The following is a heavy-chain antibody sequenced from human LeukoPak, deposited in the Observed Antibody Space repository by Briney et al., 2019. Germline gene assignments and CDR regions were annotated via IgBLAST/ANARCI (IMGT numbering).Heavy chain of an antibody. CDR3: ARGGRIAAAGRTFDY. D-gene: IGHD6-13*01. CDR2: INPNSGGT. J-gene: IGHJ4*02. V-gene: IGHV1-2*04. CDR1: GYTFTGYY. Sequence: GASAKVSCKASGYTFTGYYMHWVRQAPGQGLEWMGWINPNSGGTNYAQKFQGWVTMTRDASISTAYMELSRLRSDDTAVYYCARGGRIAAAGRTFDYWGQGTLVTVSS.